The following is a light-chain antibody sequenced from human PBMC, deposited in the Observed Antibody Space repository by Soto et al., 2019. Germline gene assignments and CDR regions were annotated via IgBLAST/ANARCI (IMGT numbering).Light chain of an antibody. CDR3: QQYNSFIWT. CDR1: QNINSW. Sequence: DIPMTQSPATLSASVGDRVTITWRASQNINSWLAWYQQKPGRAPKLLIYQASTLASGVPSRFTGSGSGTEFTLTINSLQPEDFATYYCQQYNSFIWTFGQGTKVDIK. V-gene: IGKV1-5*03. J-gene: IGKJ1*01. CDR2: QAS.